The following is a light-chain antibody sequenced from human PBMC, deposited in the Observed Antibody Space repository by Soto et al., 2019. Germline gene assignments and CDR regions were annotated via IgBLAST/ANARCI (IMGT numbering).Light chain of an antibody. CDR1: QSGSSSTY. Sequence: EIVLTQSPGTLSLSPGERATLSCRASQSGSSSTYLAWYQQKPGQAPRLLIYGASSRATGIPDRFSGSGSVTDLTPTIRRLEPEDFAVYYCHQYGSSPSYTFGQGTKLEIK. J-gene: IGKJ2*01. CDR3: HQYGSSPSYT. CDR2: GAS. V-gene: IGKV3-20*01.